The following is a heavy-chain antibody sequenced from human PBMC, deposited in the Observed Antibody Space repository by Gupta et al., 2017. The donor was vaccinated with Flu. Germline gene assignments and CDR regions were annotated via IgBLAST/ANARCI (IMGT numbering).Heavy chain of an antibody. Sequence: CKGSGYSFTNYWIGWVRQMPGKGPEWMGIISPGDSGTRYSPSFQGQVTISSDKSINTAYLQWSSLKASDTAIYYCARHLGFEHFDYWGQGTLVTVSS. CDR1: GYSFTNYW. CDR2: ISPGDSGT. J-gene: IGHJ4*02. CDR3: ARHLGFEHFDY. V-gene: IGHV5-51*01.